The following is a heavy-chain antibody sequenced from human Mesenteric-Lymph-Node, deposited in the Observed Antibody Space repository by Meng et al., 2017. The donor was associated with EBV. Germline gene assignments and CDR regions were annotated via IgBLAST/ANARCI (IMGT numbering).Heavy chain of an antibody. D-gene: IGHD1-26*01. CDR3: ARDRGLKERIVGGNWGGPNFDY. J-gene: IGHJ4*02. CDR2: STPSFGTT. V-gene: IGHV1-69*06. Sequence: QVQLVQSGPEVKSPGSSVRISCKASKDTFDKYAISWVRLAPGQGLEWMGGSTPSFGTTNYAQNFQGRVTMTADISTNTAYMEVHSLRSDDTAIYYCARDRGLKERIVGGNWGGPNFDYWGQGTLVTVSS. CDR1: KDTFDKYA.